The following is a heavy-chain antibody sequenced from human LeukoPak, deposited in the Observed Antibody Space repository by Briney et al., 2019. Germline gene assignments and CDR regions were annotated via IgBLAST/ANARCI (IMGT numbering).Heavy chain of an antibody. V-gene: IGHV1-2*02. CDR1: GYTFTGYY. CDR2: INPNSGGT. D-gene: IGHD3-22*01. CDR3: ARGVSATLYYYDSSGYGTQSPTFDY. Sequence: ASVKVSCKASGYTFTGYYMHWVRQAPGQGLEWMGWINPNSGGTNYAQKFQGRVTMTRDTSISTAYTELSRLRSDDTAVYYCARGVSATLYYYDSSGYGTQSPTFDYWGQGTLVTVSS. J-gene: IGHJ4*02.